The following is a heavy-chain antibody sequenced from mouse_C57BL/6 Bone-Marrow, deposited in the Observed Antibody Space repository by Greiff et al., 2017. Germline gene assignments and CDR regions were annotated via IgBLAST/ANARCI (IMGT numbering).Heavy chain of an antibody. J-gene: IGHJ2*01. CDR3: ARRYGSSFDY. CDR2: IYPGGGYT. V-gene: IGHV1-63*01. Sequence: VQLQQSGAELVRPGTSVKMSCKASGYTFTNYWIGWAKPRPGHGLEWIGDIYPGGGYTNYNEKFKGKATLTADKSSSTAYMQFSSLTSEDSAIYYCARRYGSSFDYWGQGTALTVSS. D-gene: IGHD1-1*01. CDR1: GYTFTNYW.